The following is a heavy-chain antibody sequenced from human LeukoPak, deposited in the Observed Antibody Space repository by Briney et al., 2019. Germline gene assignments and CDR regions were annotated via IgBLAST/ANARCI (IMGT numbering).Heavy chain of an antibody. D-gene: IGHD6-13*01. V-gene: IGHV4-61*01. CDR2: IYYSGST. J-gene: IGHJ4*02. CDR3: ARAGDSSSWAYVDY. Sequence: SETLSLTCTVSGDSVSNDRYYWTWIRQPPGKGLEWIGYIYYSGSTNYSPSLKSRVTISVDTSKNQFSLKLSSVTAADTAIYYCARAGDSSSWAYVDYWGQGTLVTVSS. CDR1: GDSVSNDRYY.